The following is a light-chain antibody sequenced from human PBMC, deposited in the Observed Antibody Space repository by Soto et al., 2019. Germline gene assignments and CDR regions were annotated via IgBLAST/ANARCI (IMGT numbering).Light chain of an antibody. CDR1: QSVSSY. Sequence: ETVLTQSPATLSLSLGERATLSCRASQSVSSYLAWYQQKPGQAPRLLIYDASNRATGIPARFSGSGSGTDFTLTISSLEPEDFAVYYCQQRRNWPPITFGQGTRLEIK. CDR2: DAS. J-gene: IGKJ5*01. CDR3: QQRRNWPPIT. V-gene: IGKV3-11*01.